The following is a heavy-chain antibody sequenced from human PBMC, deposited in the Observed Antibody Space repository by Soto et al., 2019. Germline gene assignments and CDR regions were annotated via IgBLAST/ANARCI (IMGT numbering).Heavy chain of an antibody. Sequence: QVQLVQSGAEVKKPGASVKVSCKASGYTFTRSGISWVRQAPGQGLEWMGWISTYNGDTNYAQTFQGRVTMTTDTSTSTVYMELRILRSDDTAVYYCAREGVAPYYYYGMDVWGQGTPVTVSS. D-gene: IGHD5-12*01. CDR2: ISTYNGDT. CDR3: AREGVAPYYYYGMDV. CDR1: GYTFTRSG. J-gene: IGHJ6*02. V-gene: IGHV1-18*01.